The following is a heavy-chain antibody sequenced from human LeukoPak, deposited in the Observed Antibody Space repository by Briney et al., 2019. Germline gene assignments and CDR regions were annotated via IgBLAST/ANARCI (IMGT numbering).Heavy chain of an antibody. CDR2: ISSSSSTI. CDR3: AREADDMVQGVMDV. D-gene: IGHD3-10*01. V-gene: IGHV3-48*01. J-gene: IGHJ6*02. CDR1: GFTFSSYS. Sequence: GGSLRLSCAASGFTFSSYSMNWVHQAPGKGLEWVSYISSSSSTIYYADSVKGRFTISRDNAKNSLYLQMNSLRAEDTAVYYCAREADDMVQGVMDVWGQGTTVTVSS.